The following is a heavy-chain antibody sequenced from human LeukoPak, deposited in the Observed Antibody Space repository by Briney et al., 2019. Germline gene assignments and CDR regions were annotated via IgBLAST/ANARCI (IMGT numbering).Heavy chain of an antibody. J-gene: IGHJ6*03. CDR2: LYHSGAA. Sequence: PSETLSLTCTVSGDSISNYYWTWIRQTPGKGLEWIGNLYHSGAADYNPSLKTRVTTSVDTSKDQFSLSLRSSTAADTAVYFCARLGKTYCMDVWGTGTTVTVSS. D-gene: IGHD1/OR15-1a*01. CDR1: GDSISNYY. CDR3: ARLGKTYCMDV. V-gene: IGHV4-59*08.